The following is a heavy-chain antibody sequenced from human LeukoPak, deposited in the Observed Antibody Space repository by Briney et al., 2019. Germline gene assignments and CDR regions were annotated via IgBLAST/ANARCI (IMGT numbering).Heavy chain of an antibody. CDR2: IYTSGST. V-gene: IGHV4-4*07. CDR3: ARDRGIATTQPFDF. J-gene: IGHJ4*02. CDR1: GSSISNYY. D-gene: IGHD6-13*01. Sequence: SETLSLTFTVSGSSISNYYWSWIRQPAGKGLEWIGRIYTSGSTNYNPSLKSRVTISVDKSKNQFSLRLTSVTVADTAVYYCARDRGIATTQPFDFWGQGTLVTVSS.